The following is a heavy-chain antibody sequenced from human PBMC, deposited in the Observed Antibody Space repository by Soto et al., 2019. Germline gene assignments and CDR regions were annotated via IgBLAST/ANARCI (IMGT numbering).Heavy chain of an antibody. D-gene: IGHD5-18*01. J-gene: IGHJ4*01. CDR3: AREDGDTAVADFDY. V-gene: IGHV3-48*02. Sequence: EVPLVESGGGLVQPGGSLRLSCAASGFTFSSYSMNWVRQAPGKGLEWLSYISSSISTMHYADSVKGRFTISRDNTKNAPYLQINSTRDEDPAVYYCAREDGDTAVADFDYWGHGTLVTVSS. CDR2: ISSSISTM. CDR1: GFTFSSYS.